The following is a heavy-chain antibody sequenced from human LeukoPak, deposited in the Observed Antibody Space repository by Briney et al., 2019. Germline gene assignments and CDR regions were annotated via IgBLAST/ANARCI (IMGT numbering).Heavy chain of an antibody. CDR3: ARGIAWFGELSPYFDY. D-gene: IGHD3-10*01. V-gene: IGHV3-30-3*01. J-gene: IGHJ4*02. CDR2: MSSDGNAI. Sequence: GGSLRLSCAASGFAFTAYLIHWVRQPPGKGLEWVAVMSSDGNAIFYADSVRGRFTISRDNSKNTLYLQVNSLRVEDTAVYYCARGIAWFGELSPYFDYWGQGTLVTVSS. CDR1: GFAFTAYL.